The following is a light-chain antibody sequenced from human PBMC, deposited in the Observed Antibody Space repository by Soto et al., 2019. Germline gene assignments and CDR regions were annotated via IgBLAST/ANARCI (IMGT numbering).Light chain of an antibody. V-gene: IGKV3-15*01. J-gene: IGKJ1*01. CDR3: HQYNTWPKT. Sequence: EIVLTQSPGTLSLSPGERATLSCRASQSVSSSYLAWYQQKPGQAPRLLIYGASTRATGVPARFSGSGSGTEFTLTIDSLQSEDAAVYYCHQYNTWPKTFGQGTKVDI. CDR1: QSVSSSY. CDR2: GAS.